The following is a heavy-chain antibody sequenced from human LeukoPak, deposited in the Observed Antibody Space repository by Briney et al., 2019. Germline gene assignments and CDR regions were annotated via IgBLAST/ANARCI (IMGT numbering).Heavy chain of an antibody. D-gene: IGHD2-15*01. Sequence: GTSVKVSCKASGSTFESSTIQWVRQSRGRRLEWIGWIAVGGGNTDYAQNFQDRVTITRDLSTSTAYMELSSLTSDDTAVYYRAAGPILVFFGRVWGQGTTVSVSS. CDR2: IAVGGGNT. J-gene: IGHJ6*02. CDR1: GSTFESST. CDR3: AAGPILVFFGRV. V-gene: IGHV1-58*02.